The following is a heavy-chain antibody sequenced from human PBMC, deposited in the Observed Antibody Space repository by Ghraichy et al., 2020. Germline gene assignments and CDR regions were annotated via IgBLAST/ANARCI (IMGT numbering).Heavy chain of an antibody. D-gene: IGHD3-22*01. CDR3: ARDGTNYYDSSGDYGMDV. Sequence: LTCAASGFTFSSYGMHWVRQAPGKGLEWVAVIWYDGSNKYYADSVKARFTISRDNSKNTLYLQMNSLRAEDTAVYYCARDGTNYYDSSGDYGMDVWGQGTTVTVSS. CDR2: IWYDGSNK. V-gene: IGHV3-33*01. CDR1: GFTFSSYG. J-gene: IGHJ6*02.